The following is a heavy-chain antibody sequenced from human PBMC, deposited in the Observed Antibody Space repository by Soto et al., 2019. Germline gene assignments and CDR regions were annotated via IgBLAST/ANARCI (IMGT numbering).Heavy chain of an antibody. V-gene: IGHV4-31*03. CDR3: ARVALRYSSSQIDY. CDR2: IYYSGST. CDR1: GGSISSGGYY. J-gene: IGHJ4*02. Sequence: SETLSLTCTVSGGSISSGGYYWSWIRQHPGKGLEWIGYIYYSGSTYYNPSLKSRVTISVDTSKNQFSLKLSSVTAADTAVYYCARVALRYSSSQIDYRGQGTLVTVSS. D-gene: IGHD6-6*01.